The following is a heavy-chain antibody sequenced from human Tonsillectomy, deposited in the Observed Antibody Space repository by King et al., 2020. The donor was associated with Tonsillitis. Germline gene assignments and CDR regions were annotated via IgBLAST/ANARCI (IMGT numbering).Heavy chain of an antibody. CDR2: LSPSGGST. J-gene: IGHJ4*02. V-gene: IGHV1-46*01. CDR3: ARDRGTWGVIVYYFDY. CDR1: GYTFTSYY. D-gene: IGHD3-16*02. Sequence: QLVQSGAEVKKPGAAVKVSCKASGYTFTSYYMHWVRQAPGQGLEWMGLLSPSGGSTSYAQKFQGRVTMTRDTSTSTVYMELSSLRSEDTAVYYCARDRGTWGVIVYYFDYWGQGTLVTVSS.